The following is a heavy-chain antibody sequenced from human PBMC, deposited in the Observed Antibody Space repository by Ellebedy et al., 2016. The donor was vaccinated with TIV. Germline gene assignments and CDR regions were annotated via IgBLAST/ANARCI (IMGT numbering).Heavy chain of an antibody. CDR3: AKGADYYDSSIDF. J-gene: IGHJ4*02. Sequence: PGGSLRLSCAASGFTFSSYGMHWVRQAPGKGLDWVSFISNDGSNKYYADSVKGRFTISRDNSKKTLYLQMNSLRAEDTAVYYCAKGADYYDSSIDFWGQGTLVTVSS. D-gene: IGHD3-22*01. CDR1: GFTFSSYG. V-gene: IGHV3-30*18. CDR2: ISNDGSNK.